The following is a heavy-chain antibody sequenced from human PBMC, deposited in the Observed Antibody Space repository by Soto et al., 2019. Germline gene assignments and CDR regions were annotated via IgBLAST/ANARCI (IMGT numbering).Heavy chain of an antibody. J-gene: IGHJ4*02. CDR2: ISGSGGST. V-gene: IGHV3-23*01. CDR3: AKEWSYSSGWSHLDY. CDR1: GFTFSSYA. Sequence: PGGSLRLSCAAPGFTFSSYAMGWVRQAPGKGLEWVSAISGSGGSTYYADSVKGRFTISRDNSKNTLYLQMNSLRAEDTAVYYCAKEWSYSSGWSHLDYWGQGTLVTVSS. D-gene: IGHD6-19*01.